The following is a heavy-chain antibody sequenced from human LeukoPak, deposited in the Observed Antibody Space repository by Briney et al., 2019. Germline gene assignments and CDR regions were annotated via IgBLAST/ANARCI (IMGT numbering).Heavy chain of an antibody. CDR2: ISYDGSNK. CDR3: RYYDSSGYGDAFDI. CDR1: GFTFSSYG. V-gene: IGHV3-30*03. J-gene: IGHJ3*02. D-gene: IGHD3-22*01. Sequence: QTGGTLRLSCAASGFTFSSYGMSWVRQAPGKGLEWVAVISYDGSNKYYADSVRGRFTISRDNSKNTLYLQMNSLRAEDTAVYYCRYYDSSGYGDAFDIWGQGTMVTVSS.